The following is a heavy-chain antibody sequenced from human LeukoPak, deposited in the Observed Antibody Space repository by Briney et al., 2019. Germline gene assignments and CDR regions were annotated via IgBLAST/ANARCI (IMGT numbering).Heavy chain of an antibody. CDR2: ISYDGSNK. J-gene: IGHJ1*01. V-gene: IGHV3-30*18. Sequence: PGGSLGLSCAASGFTFSRYGMHWVRQAPGKGLEWVAVISYDGSNKYYADSVKGRFTISRDNSKNTLYLQMNSLRAEDTAVYYCAKGSSWYGGEYFQHWGQGTLVTVSS. CDR3: AKGSSWYGGEYFQH. D-gene: IGHD6-13*01. CDR1: GFTFSRYG.